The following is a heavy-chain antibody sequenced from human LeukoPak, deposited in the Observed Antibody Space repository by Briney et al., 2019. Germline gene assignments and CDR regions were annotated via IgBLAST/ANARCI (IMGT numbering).Heavy chain of an antibody. CDR2: ISGSGGST. V-gene: IGHV3-23*01. CDR3: AKDYGDYVGLFDY. CDR1: GGSISSYY. Sequence: ETLSLTCTVSGGSISSYYWSWIRQPPGKGLEWVSAISGSGGSTYYADPVKGRFTISRDNSKNTLYLQMNSLRAEDTAVYYCAKDYGDYVGLFDYWGQGTLVTVSS. D-gene: IGHD4-17*01. J-gene: IGHJ4*02.